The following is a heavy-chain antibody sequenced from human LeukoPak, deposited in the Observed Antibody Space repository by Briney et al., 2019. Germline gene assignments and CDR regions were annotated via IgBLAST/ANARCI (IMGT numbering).Heavy chain of an antibody. J-gene: IGHJ4*02. Sequence: GGYLRRSGAASGFDFSICAMTWVRQAPGKGLEWVASIGSPGETYYADSVKGRFAVSRENSQNTVFLQLTSLTAEDTAIYYCAKDATPGNSIWDYFAYWGQGALVTVSS. D-gene: IGHD2-15*01. CDR3: AKDATPGNSIWDYFAY. CDR1: GFDFSICA. CDR2: IGSPGET. V-gene: IGHV3-23*01.